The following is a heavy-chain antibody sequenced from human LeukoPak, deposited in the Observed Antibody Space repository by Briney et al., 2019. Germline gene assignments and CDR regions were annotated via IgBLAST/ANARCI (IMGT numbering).Heavy chain of an antibody. CDR3: VKVTSSGWHEGDYFDY. CDR2: ISSNGGST. V-gene: IGHV3-64D*06. D-gene: IGHD6-19*01. CDR1: GFTFSTYA. Sequence: GGSLRLSCSASGFTFSTYAMHWVRQAPEKGLEYVSAISSNGGSTYFADSVKARFSISRDNSKNTLDLQMSSLRAEDTAVYYCVKVTSSGWHEGDYFDYWGQGTLVTVSS. J-gene: IGHJ4*02.